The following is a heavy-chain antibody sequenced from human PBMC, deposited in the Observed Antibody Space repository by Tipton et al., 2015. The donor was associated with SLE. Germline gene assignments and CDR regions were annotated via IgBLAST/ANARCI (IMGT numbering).Heavy chain of an antibody. V-gene: IGHV1-18*01. CDR3: ARSGSASAPTLFPLVS. D-gene: IGHD3-10*01. Sequence: QLVQSGAEVKEPGASVKVSCKTSGFIFTNYGFSWVRQAPGQGHEWVGWISAHNGNTKYAQKVQGRVTMTTDKSTSTVYMELRSLRSDDSAVYFCARSGSASAPTLFPLVSW. J-gene: IGHJ5*01. CDR2: ISAHNGNT. CDR1: GFIFTNYG.